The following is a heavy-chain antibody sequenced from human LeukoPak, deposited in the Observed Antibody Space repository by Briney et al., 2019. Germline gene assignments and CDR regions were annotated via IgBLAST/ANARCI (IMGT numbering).Heavy chain of an antibody. V-gene: IGHV3-15*01. J-gene: IGHJ3*02. CDR1: GFIFSKAW. CDR3: TTDLGAFDI. Sequence: GGSLRLSCAASGFIFSKAWMGWAGQPQGKGLEWVGRIKSKTNGGTTDYAAPVKGRFTISRDDSKNTLYLQMNSLKTEDTAVYYRTTDLGAFDIWGQGTMVTVSS. CDR2: IKSKTNGGTT.